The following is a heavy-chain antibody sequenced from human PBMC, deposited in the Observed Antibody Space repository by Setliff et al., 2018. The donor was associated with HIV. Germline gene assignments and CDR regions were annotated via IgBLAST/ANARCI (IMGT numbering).Heavy chain of an antibody. J-gene: IGHJ4*02. CDR3: ALGSSGYPFDH. V-gene: IGHV4-39*07. D-gene: IGHD3-22*01. CDR2: IYYSGRT. CDR1: GGSISSSSYY. Sequence: SETLSLTCTVSGGSISSSSYYWGWIRQSPGKGLEWIGNIYYSGRTDYNPSLKSRVTISVDTSKEQFSLKLSSVTAAETAMYYCALGSSGYPFDHWGQGTLVTVSS.